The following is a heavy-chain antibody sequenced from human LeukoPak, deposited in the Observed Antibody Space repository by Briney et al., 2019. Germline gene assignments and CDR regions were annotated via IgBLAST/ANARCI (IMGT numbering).Heavy chain of an antibody. V-gene: IGHV3-7*02. CDR3: AGGPESGRFDY. CDR1: GFTFNTYW. Sequence: GGSLRLSCAASGFTFNTYWISWVRQAPGKGLEWLATINQDGSEKYYVDSVKGRFTISRDNAKSLLYLQMNSLRAEDTAVYYCAGGPESGRFDYWGQGTLVTVSS. D-gene: IGHD2-8*02. J-gene: IGHJ4*02. CDR2: INQDGSEK.